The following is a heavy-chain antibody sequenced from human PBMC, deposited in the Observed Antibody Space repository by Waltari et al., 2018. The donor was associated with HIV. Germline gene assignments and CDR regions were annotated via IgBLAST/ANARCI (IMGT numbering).Heavy chain of an antibody. D-gene: IGHD3-10*01. J-gene: IGHJ6*02. CDR1: GGTFSSYA. CDR2: ISVYNGNT. Sequence: QVQLVQSGAEVKKPGSSVKVSCKASGGTFSSYAISWVRQAPGQGLEWMGWISVYNGNTNYAQKYQGRVTMTTDSSTSTAYMEVRSLRSDDTAVYYCARVSGSGYYGMDAWGQGTTVTVSS. V-gene: IGHV1-18*01. CDR3: ARVSGSGYYGMDA.